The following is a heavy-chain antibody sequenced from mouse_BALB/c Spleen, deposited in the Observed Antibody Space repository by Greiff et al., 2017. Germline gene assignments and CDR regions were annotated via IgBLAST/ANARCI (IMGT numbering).Heavy chain of an antibody. CDR1: GFTFSSFG. CDR3: ARDGNYVDYAMDY. Sequence: EVQRVESGGGLVQPGGSRKLSCAASGFTFSSFGMHWVRQAPEKGLEWVAYISSGSSTIYYADTVKGRFTISRDNPKNTLFLQMTSLRSEDTAMYYCARDGNYVDYAMDYWGQGTSVTVSS. V-gene: IGHV5-17*02. J-gene: IGHJ4*01. CDR2: ISSGSSTI. D-gene: IGHD2-1*01.